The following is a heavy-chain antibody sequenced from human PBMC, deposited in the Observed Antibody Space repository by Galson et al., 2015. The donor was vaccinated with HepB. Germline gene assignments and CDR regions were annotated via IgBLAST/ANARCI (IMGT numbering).Heavy chain of an antibody. CDR3: ARDNWLSQLNYYYYYGMDV. D-gene: IGHD3-9*01. J-gene: IGHJ6*02. CDR2: INTNTGNP. CDR1: GYTFTSYA. Sequence: SCKASGYTFTSYAMNWVRQAPGQGLEWMGWINTNTGNPTYAQGFTGRFVFSLDTSVSTAYLQISSLKAEDTAVYYCARDNWLSQLNYYYYYGMDVWGQGTTVTVSS. V-gene: IGHV7-4-1*02.